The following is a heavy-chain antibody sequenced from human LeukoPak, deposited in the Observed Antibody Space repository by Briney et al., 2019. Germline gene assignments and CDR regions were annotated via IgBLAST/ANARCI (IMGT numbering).Heavy chain of an antibody. J-gene: IGHJ4*02. CDR3: ARDLHYYDSSGYMGY. CDR2: ISGTNDNT. Sequence: GGSLRLSCAASGFTFSSYAMSWVRQAPGKGLEWVSSISGTNDNTYYADSVKDRFTISRDNSKNTLSLQMNSLRAEDTAVYYCARDLHYYDSSGYMGYWGQGTLVTVSS. D-gene: IGHD3-22*01. V-gene: IGHV3-23*01. CDR1: GFTFSSYA.